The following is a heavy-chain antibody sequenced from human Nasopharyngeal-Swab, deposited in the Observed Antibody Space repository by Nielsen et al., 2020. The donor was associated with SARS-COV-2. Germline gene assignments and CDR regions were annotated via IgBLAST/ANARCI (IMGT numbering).Heavy chain of an antibody. V-gene: IGHV5-10-1*01. J-gene: IGHJ6*03. CDR3: ASSYSSSSLYYYMDV. D-gene: IGHD6-6*01. CDR2: IDPSDSYT. CDR1: GYSFTSYW. Sequence: GESLKISCKGSGYSFTSYWISWVRQMPGKRLEWMGRIDPSDSYTNYSPSFQGHVTISADKSISTAYLQWSSLKASDTAMYYCASSYSSSSLYYYMDVWGKGTTVTVYS.